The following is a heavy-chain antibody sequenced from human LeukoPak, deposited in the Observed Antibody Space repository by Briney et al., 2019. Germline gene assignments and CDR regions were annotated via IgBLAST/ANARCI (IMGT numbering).Heavy chain of an antibody. Sequence: KDGESLKISCKGSGYTFTTYWIDWVRQMPGKGLEWMGSIYPGDSDTRYSPTFQGEVTMSVDKSIDTAYLQWSSLKASDTATYYCARRGQYTSSWYRYHYFDYWGQGALGTVSS. CDR2: IYPGDSDT. CDR3: ARRGQYTSSWYRYHYFDY. J-gene: IGHJ4*02. D-gene: IGHD6-13*01. V-gene: IGHV5-51*01. CDR1: GYTFTTYW.